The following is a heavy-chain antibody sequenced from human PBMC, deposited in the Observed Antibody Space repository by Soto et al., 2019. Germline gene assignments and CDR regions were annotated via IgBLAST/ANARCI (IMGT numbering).Heavy chain of an antibody. CDR3: EVAGFSRTQDYYYYMDV. D-gene: IGHD6-19*01. CDR1: GFTFSGSA. V-gene: IGHV3-73*01. Sequence: GGSLRLSCAASGFTFSGSAMHWVRQASGKGLEWVGRIRSKANSYATAYAASVKGRFTISRDDSKNTAYLQMNSLKTEDTAVYYCEVAGFSRTQDYYYYMDVWGKGTTVTVSS. J-gene: IGHJ6*03. CDR2: IRSKANSYAT.